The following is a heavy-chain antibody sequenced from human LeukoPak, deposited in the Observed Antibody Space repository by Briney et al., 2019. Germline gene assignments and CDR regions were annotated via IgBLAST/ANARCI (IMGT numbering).Heavy chain of an antibody. V-gene: IGHV1-2*02. CDR1: GYTFTAHY. Sequence: GASVKVSCKASGYTFTAHYLHWVRQAPGQGLEWMGWINPNSGGTNYAQRFQGRVTMTRDTSISTAYMELSSLRSDDTALYFCARDADCSGENCPEYFPHWGQGTLVTVSS. CDR3: ARDADCSGENCPEYFPH. CDR2: INPNSGGT. D-gene: IGHD2-15*01. J-gene: IGHJ1*01.